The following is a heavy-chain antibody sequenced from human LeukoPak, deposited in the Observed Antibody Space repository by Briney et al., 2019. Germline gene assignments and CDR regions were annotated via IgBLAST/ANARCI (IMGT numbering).Heavy chain of an antibody. J-gene: IGHJ5*02. D-gene: IGHD6-13*01. CDR2: INPNSGGT. V-gene: IGHV1-2*02. CDR3: ARGDSSSWSKYEPQYWFVDP. CDR1: GYTFTGYY. Sequence: ASVKVSCKASGYTFTGYYMHWVRQAPGQGLEGMGWINPNSGGTNYAQKFQGRVTMTRDTSISTAYMELSRLRSDDTAVYYCARGDSSSWSKYEPQYWFVDPWGQGTLVTVSS.